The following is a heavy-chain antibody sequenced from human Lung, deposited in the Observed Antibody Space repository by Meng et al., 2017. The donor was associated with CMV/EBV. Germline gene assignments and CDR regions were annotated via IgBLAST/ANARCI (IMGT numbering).Heavy chain of an antibody. Sequence: GESLKISCAASGFTFSSYAMSWVRQAPGKGLEWVSAISGSGGGTYYADSVKGRFTISRDNSKNTLYLQMNSLRAEDTAVYYCAKYIAAAGILSVYFDYWGQGTLVTVSS. CDR2: ISGSGGGT. J-gene: IGHJ4*02. V-gene: IGHV3-23*01. CDR1: GFTFSSYA. CDR3: AKYIAAAGILSVYFDY. D-gene: IGHD6-13*01.